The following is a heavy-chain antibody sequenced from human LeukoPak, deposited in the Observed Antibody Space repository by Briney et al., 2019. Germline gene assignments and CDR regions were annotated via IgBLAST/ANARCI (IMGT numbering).Heavy chain of an antibody. D-gene: IGHD6-19*01. CDR3: ARPSSGWLGDDAFDI. CDR1: GFTFSSYW. V-gene: IGHV3-7*05. J-gene: IGHJ3*02. CDR2: IKQDGSEK. Sequence: GGSLRLSCAASGFTFSSYWMSWVRQAPGKGLEWVANIKQDGSEKYYVDSVKGRFTISRDNAKNSLYLQMNSLRAEGTAVYYCARPSSGWLGDDAFDIWGQGTMVTVSS.